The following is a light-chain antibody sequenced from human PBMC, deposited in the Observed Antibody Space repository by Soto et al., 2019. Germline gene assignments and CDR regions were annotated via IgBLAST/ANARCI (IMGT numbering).Light chain of an antibody. CDR3: QSYDRSLSAL. J-gene: IGLJ1*01. V-gene: IGLV1-40*01. Sequence: QSVLTQPPSVSGAPGQRVTISCTGSSSNIGAGYDVHWYQKLPGTAPKLLIYANINRPSGVPDRFSGSKSGTSASLAITGLQAEDEADYYCQSYDRSLSALFGPGTKLTVL. CDR1: SSNIGAGYD. CDR2: ANI.